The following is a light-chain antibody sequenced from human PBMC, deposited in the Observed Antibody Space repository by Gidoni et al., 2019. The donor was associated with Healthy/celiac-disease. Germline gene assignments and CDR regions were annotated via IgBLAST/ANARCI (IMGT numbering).Light chain of an antibody. J-gene: IGKJ1*01. V-gene: IGKV3-15*01. CDR2: GAS. CDR1: QSVSSN. CDR3: QQYNNWPPWT. Sequence: EIVMTHSPATLSVSPGERATLSCRASQSVSSNFAWYQQNPGQAPRLLIYGASTRATGIPARFSGSGSGTEFTLTISSLQSEDFAVYSCQQYNNWPPWTFGQGTKVEIK.